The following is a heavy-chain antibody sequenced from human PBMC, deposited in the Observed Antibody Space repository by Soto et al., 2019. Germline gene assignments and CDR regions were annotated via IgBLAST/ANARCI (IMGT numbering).Heavy chain of an antibody. CDR3: VRETQIVMVVVPTPGSPGAFDM. Sequence: QMQLVESGGGVVQPGRSLRLSCAASGFSFRNYNLHWVRQAPGMGLEWVAVVSHDGVNKHYAESVKGRLSISRDSSRDTLYLQMNSLRPEDTAVYYCVRETQIVMVVVPTPGSPGAFDMWGQGTMVTVSS. CDR1: GFSFRNYN. V-gene: IGHV3-30-3*01. J-gene: IGHJ3*02. D-gene: IGHD2-15*01. CDR2: VSHDGVNK.